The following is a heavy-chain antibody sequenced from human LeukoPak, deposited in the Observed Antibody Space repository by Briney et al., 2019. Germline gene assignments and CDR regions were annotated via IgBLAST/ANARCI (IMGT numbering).Heavy chain of an antibody. CDR1: GFTFSSYW. J-gene: IGHJ4*02. Sequence: GGSLRLSCTASGFTFSSYWMSWVRQAPGKGREWVANIKQDESEKFYVDSVKGRFTISRDNAKNSLYLQMNSLRAEDTAVYYCARDPGIPAAGTVGYFDYWGQGTLVTVSS. V-gene: IGHV3-7*01. CDR2: IKQDESEK. CDR3: ARDPGIPAAGTVGYFDY. D-gene: IGHD6-13*01.